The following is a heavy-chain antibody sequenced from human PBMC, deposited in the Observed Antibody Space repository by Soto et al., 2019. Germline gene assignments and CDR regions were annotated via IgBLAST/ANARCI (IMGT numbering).Heavy chain of an antibody. V-gene: IGHV2-70*04. CDR2: IDWDEDR. CDR1: GFSLSTSGMR. CDR3: ARMRSDYDSSGLDY. D-gene: IGHD3-22*01. J-gene: IGHJ4*02. Sequence: SGPTLVNPTETLTLTCTFSGFSLSTSGMRVSWIRQAPGKALEWLARIDWDEDRFYSTSLKTRLTISKDTSKNQVVLTMTKVDPVDTATYYCARMRSDYDSSGLDYWGQGILVTVSS.